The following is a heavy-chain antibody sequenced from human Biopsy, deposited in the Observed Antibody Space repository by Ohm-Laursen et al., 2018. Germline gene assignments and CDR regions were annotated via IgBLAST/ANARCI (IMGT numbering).Heavy chain of an antibody. CDR2: INQAGTT. CDR1: GKTFSDYQ. J-gene: IGHJ4*02. D-gene: IGHD2-15*01. CDR3: GNEVHGRDY. Sequence: SDTLSLTCAVFGKTFSDYQWSWIRQPPGKGLEWIGQINQAGTTNYNPSLKSRVSISADASKYELSLRLTSVTAAGTAVYLCGNEVHGRDYWGLGAQVTVSS. V-gene: IGHV4-34*08.